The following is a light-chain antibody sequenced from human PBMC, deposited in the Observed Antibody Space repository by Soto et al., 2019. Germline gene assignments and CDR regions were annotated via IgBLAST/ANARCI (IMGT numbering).Light chain of an antibody. CDR2: GAS. CDR1: QSVSSNY. CDR3: QQYGDSPPT. Sequence: EIVMTQSPATLSVSPGERATLSCRASQSVSSNYLAWYQQKPGQAPRLLIFGASTRATGIPDRFSGSGSETDFTLTISRLEPEDFAVYHCQQYGDSPPTFGQGTKVDIK. V-gene: IGKV3-20*01. J-gene: IGKJ1*01.